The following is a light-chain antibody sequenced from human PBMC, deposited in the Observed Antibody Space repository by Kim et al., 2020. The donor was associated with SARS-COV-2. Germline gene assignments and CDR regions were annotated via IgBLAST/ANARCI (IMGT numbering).Light chain of an antibody. V-gene: IGLV3-9*01. J-gene: IGLJ3*02. CDR1: VLGRKN. CDR3: KVGDSRTAV. CDR2: IDT. Sequence: APGQSARITGRGNVLGRKNGNRNQQEPGQTTGLVIYIDTARPFGIPVRFSSANSGNTSPLTVSRARAGDEANYYCKVGDSRTAVFDGGTQLTVL.